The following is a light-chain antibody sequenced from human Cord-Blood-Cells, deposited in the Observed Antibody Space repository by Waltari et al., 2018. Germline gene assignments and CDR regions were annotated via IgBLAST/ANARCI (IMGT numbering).Light chain of an antibody. CDR1: SSDVWSQNH. Sequence: QSALTQPASVSRSPGQAITISCTGTSSDVWSQNHVPWYQQHPGNAPKLMLYEGSQRPSGVSNRFSGSTSGTTASLTISGLQAEDEADYYCCSYAGSSTWVFGAGTKLTVL. J-gene: IGLJ3*02. CDR3: CSYAGSSTWV. CDR2: EGS. V-gene: IGLV2-23*01.